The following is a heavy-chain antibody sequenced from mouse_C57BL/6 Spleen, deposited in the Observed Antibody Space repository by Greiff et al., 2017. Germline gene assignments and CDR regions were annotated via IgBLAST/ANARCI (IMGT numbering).Heavy chain of an antibody. Sequence: EVQLQQSGPELVKPGASVKMSCKASGYTFTDYNMHWVKQSHGKSLEWIGYINPNNGGTSYNQKFKGTATLTVNKSSSTAYMELRSLTSEDSAVYYCARSDYYGYWFAYWGQGTLVTVSA. D-gene: IGHD2-2*01. CDR1: GYTFTDYN. V-gene: IGHV1-22*01. CDR3: ARSDYYGYWFAY. CDR2: INPNNGGT. J-gene: IGHJ3*01.